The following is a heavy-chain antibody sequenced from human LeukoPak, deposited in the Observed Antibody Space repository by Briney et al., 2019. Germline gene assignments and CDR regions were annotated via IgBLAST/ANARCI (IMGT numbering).Heavy chain of an antibody. V-gene: IGHV3-7*01. CDR2: IKKDGSET. J-gene: IGHJ4*02. D-gene: IGHD3-10*01. CDR3: ANLRGHASDY. CDR1: GITFSNYW. Sequence: GGSLRLSCAVSGITFSNYWMTWVRQAPGKGLEWVANIKKDGSETYYVDSVKGRFTISRDNAKSSLYLQMNNLRAEDTAVYYCANLRGHASDYWGQGTLVTVSS.